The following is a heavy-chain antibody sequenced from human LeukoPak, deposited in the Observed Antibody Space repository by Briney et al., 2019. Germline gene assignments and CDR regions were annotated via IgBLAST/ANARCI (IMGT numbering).Heavy chain of an antibody. Sequence: GGSLRLSCAASGFTFSSYGMHWVRQAPGKGLEWVAVISYDGSNKYYADSVKGRFTISRDNSKNTLYLQMNSLRAEDTAVYYCAAKSGGFQHWGQGTLVTVSS. D-gene: IGHD3-10*01. CDR2: ISYDGSNK. CDR1: GFTFSSYG. J-gene: IGHJ1*01. CDR3: AAKSGGFQH. V-gene: IGHV3-30*03.